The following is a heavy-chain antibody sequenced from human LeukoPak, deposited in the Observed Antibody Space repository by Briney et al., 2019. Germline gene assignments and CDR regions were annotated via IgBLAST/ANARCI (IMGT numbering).Heavy chain of an antibody. D-gene: IGHD1-1*01. CDR3: ATDDVTTGTKTALGY. CDR1: GFTFTSSA. CDR2: TVVGSGNT. V-gene: IGHV1-58*01. Sequence: SVKVSCKASGFTFTSSAVQWVRQARGQGLEWIGWTVVGSGNTNYAQKFQERVTINRDMSTSTAYMELSSLRSEDTAVYYCATDDVTTGTKTALGYWGQGTLVTVSS. J-gene: IGHJ4*02.